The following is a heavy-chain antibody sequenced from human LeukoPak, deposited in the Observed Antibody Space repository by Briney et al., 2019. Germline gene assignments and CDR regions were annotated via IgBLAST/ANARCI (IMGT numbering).Heavy chain of an antibody. V-gene: IGHV1-2*06. J-gene: IGHJ3*02. D-gene: IGHD5-18*01. Sequence: ASVKVSCKASGYTFAAYYMHWVRQAPGQGLEWVGRINPNSGGTNYAQKFQDRVTVTRDTSTSTAYMELSRLRSDDTAVYYCARQLSPFAFDIWGQGTMVTISS. CDR1: GYTFAAYY. CDR3: ARQLSPFAFDI. CDR2: INPNSGGT.